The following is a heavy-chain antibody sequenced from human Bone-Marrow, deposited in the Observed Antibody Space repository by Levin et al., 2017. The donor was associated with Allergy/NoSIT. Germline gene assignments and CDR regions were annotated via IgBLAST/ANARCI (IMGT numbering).Heavy chain of an antibody. D-gene: IGHD4-23*01. J-gene: IGHJ6*02. CDR1: GFTFTDYA. V-gene: IGHV3-9*01. CDR3: ARHKDYGGNGYYYYGMDV. Sequence: GGSLRLSCAASGFTFTDYAIHWIRQAPGRGLEWVSGVSWNSGTIGYADSAKGRFTISRDNAKNSLYLQMNSLRTEDTALYFCARHKDYGGNGYYYYGMDVWGQGTTVTVSS. CDR2: VSWNSGTI.